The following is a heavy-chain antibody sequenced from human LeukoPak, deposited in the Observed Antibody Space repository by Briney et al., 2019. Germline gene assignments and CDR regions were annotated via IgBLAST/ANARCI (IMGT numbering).Heavy chain of an antibody. D-gene: IGHD5-24*01. V-gene: IGHV3-7*01. CDR1: GFTFSNFW. CDR2: IKQDGSEK. J-gene: IGHJ4*02. CDR3: ARAGGWLQLWYFDY. Sequence: GGSLRLSCAASGFTFSNFWMSWVRQAPGKGLEWVANIKQDGSEKYYVDSVRGRFTISRDNAKNSLFLQMNSLRAEDTAVYYCARAGGWLQLWYFDYWGQGTLVTVSS.